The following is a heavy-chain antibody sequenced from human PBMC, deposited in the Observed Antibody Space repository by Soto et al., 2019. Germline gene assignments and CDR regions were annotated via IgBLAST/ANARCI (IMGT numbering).Heavy chain of an antibody. V-gene: IGHV4-4*08. CDR2: VESSGRT. CDR3: ARGVYGAYLDS. CDR1: YY. J-gene: IGHJ4*02. D-gene: IGHD3-10*01. Sequence: YYWSWIRQTPGKVLAWSAYVESSGRTEYNPSLASRVTMSLDSSQNQFSLTLRSVNTADTASYVCARGVYGAYLDSWGQGTLVTLSS.